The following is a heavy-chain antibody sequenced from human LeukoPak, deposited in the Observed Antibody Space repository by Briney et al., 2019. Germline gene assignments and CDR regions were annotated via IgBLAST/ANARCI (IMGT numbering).Heavy chain of an antibody. Sequence: GGSLRLSCAATGFTFKDYGMHWVRQPPGKGLEWVSSINWNGGGTDYADSVKGRFTISRDNAKNSLYLQLSSLRPEDTALYYCTKHMRATNTYSFFGLDVWGQGTTVTVSS. D-gene: IGHD1-26*01. J-gene: IGHJ6*02. CDR1: GFTFKDYG. CDR3: TKHMRATNTYSFFGLDV. CDR2: INWNGGGT. V-gene: IGHV3-9*01.